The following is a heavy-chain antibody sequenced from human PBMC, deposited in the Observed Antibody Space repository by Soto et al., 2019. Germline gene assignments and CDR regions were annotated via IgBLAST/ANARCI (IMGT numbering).Heavy chain of an antibody. D-gene: IGHD2-15*01. J-gene: IGHJ4*02. Sequence: PGGSLRLSCAASGFTFSSYEMNWVRQAPGKGLEWVSYISSSGSTIYYADSVKGRFTISRDNAKNSLYLQMNSLRAEDTAVYYCARAPSGALTTDWYYFDYWGQGTLVTVSS. CDR1: GFTFSSYE. V-gene: IGHV3-48*03. CDR3: ARAPSGALTTDWYYFDY. CDR2: ISSSGSTI.